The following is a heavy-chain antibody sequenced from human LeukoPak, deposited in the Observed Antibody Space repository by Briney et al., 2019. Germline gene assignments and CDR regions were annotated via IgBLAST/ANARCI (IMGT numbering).Heavy chain of an antibody. Sequence: PGGSLRLSCAASGFTVSSNYMSWVRQAPGKGLEWVSVIYSGGSTYYADSVKGRFTISSDNSKNTLYLQMNSLRAEDTAVYYCARRITRRGIDYWGQGTLVTVSS. CDR1: GFTVSSNY. J-gene: IGHJ4*02. CDR3: ARRITRRGIDY. V-gene: IGHV3-53*01. D-gene: IGHD1-20*01. CDR2: IYSGGST.